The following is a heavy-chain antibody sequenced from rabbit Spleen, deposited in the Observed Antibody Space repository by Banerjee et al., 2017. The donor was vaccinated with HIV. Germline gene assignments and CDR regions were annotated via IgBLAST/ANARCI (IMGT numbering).Heavy chain of an antibody. CDR2: IYAGSSGST. CDR1: GVSFSSSYY. V-gene: IGHV1S40*01. J-gene: IGHJ4*01. CDR3: ARDPSSYYHPFNL. D-gene: IGHD8-1*01. Sequence: QSLEESGGDLVKPGASLTLTCSASGVSFSSSYYMCWVRQAPGKGLEWIACIYAGSSGSTYYASWAKGRFTISKTSSTTVTLQMTSLTAADTATYFCARDPSSYYHPFNLWGPGTLV.